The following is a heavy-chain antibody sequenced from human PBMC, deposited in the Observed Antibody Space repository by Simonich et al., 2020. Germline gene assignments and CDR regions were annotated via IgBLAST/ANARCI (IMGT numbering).Heavy chain of an antibody. CDR3: ARDGGYCSSTSCLPYYYMDV. V-gene: IGHV3-33*08. Sequence: QVQLVESGGGVVQPGRSLRLSCAASVFTFSSYGMHWVRQAPGKGGGRVAVCWYDGSNKYYADSVKGRFTISRDNSKNTLYLQMNSLRAEDTAVYYCARDGGYCSSTSCLPYYYMDVWGKGTTVTVSS. J-gene: IGHJ6*03. CDR1: VFTFSSYG. D-gene: IGHD2-2*01. CDR2: CWYDGSNK.